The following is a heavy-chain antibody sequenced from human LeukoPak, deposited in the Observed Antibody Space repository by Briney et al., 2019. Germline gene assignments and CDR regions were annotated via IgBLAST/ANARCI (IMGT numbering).Heavy chain of an antibody. D-gene: IGHD2-2*01. V-gene: IGHV1-69*05. CDR3: ATDGQLGYCSSTSCYYNWFDP. J-gene: IGHJ5*02. Sequence: ASVKVSCKASGGTFSSYAISWVRQAPGQGLEWMGGIIPIFGTANYAQKFQGRVTITTDESTSTAYMELSSLRSEDTAVYYCATDGQLGYCSSTSCYYNWFDPWGQGTLVTVSS. CDR2: IIPIFGTA. CDR1: GGTFSSYA.